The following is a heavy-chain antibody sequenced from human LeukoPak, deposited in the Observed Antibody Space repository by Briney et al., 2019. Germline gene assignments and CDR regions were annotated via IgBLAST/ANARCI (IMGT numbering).Heavy chain of an antibody. CDR2: ISRSGSTT. J-gene: IGHJ4*02. Sequence: GGSLRLSCVGSGFTFSADSLNWVRQAPNRGLEWISYISRSGSTTYYGDSVKGRSTISRDNAKNSVFLQLNNLRDGDTAVYFCARDRPGKYYFDSWDQGALVIVSS. CDR1: GFTFSADS. D-gene: IGHD1-14*01. CDR3: ARDRPGKYYFDS. V-gene: IGHV3-48*02.